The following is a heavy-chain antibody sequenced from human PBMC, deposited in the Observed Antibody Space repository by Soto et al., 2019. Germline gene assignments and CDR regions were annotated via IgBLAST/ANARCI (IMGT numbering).Heavy chain of an antibody. Sequence: PGGSLRISCAASGFTFDHYWMNWVRQAPGKGPEWVANIKQDGSEKYYVDSVKGRFTISRDNAKNSLYLQMNSLRAEDTAVYYCARGMTVAANWFDP. CDR1: GFTFDHYW. CDR2: IKQDGSEK. J-gene: IGHJ5*02. V-gene: IGHV3-7*02. CDR3: ARGMTVAANWFDP. D-gene: IGHD6-19*01.